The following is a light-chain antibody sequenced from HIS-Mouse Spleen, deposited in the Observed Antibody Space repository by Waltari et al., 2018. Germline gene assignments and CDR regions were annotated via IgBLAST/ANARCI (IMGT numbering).Light chain of an antibody. CDR2: EDS. Sequence: SYELTQPPSVSVSPGQTARITCSGDALPKKYAYWYQQKSGQAPMLVIYEDSKRPSGIPERCSGSSSGTMATVTISGAQVEDEADYYCYSTDSSGNHRVFGGGTKLTVL. J-gene: IGLJ2*01. CDR1: ALPKKY. CDR3: YSTDSSGNHRV. V-gene: IGLV3-10*01.